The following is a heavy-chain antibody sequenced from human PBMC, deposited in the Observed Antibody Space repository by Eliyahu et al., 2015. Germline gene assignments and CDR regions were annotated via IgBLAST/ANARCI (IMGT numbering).Heavy chain of an antibody. CDR2: INHSGST. D-gene: IGHD3-3*01. CDR1: GGSFSGXY. V-gene: IGHV4-34*01. CDR3: ARPRDGYYSRVRQLNYYYYMDV. Sequence: QVQLQQWGAGLLKPSETLSLTCAVYGGSFSGXYXSWIRQPPGKGLEWIGEINHSGSTNYNPSLKSRVTISVDTSKNQFSLKLSSVTAADTAVYYCARPRDGYYSRVRQLNYYYYMDVWGKGTTVTVSS. J-gene: IGHJ6*03.